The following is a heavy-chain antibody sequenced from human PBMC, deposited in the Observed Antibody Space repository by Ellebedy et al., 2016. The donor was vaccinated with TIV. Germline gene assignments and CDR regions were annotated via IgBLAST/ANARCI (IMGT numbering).Heavy chain of an antibody. CDR3: AREEVAAYFDY. Sequence: GESLKISXAASGFTFSTYPMHWVRQAPGKGLEWVALISYDGRKEYYADSVKGRFSISRDNSKNTLYPQMNSLRAEDTAVYYCAREEVAAYFDYWGQGTLVTVSS. J-gene: IGHJ4*02. D-gene: IGHD2-15*01. CDR1: GFTFSTYP. CDR2: ISYDGRKE. V-gene: IGHV3-30*04.